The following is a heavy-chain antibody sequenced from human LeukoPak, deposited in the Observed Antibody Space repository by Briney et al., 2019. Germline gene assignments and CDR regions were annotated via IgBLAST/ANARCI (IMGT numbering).Heavy chain of an antibody. D-gene: IGHD3-10*01. Sequence: PGGFLRLSCAASGFTFSSYAMHWVRQAPGKGLEWVAVISYDGSNKYYADSVKGRFTISRDNSKNTLYLQMNSLRAEDTAVYYCARDPAMVRGVKYYFDYWGQGTLVTVSS. V-gene: IGHV3-30-3*01. CDR2: ISYDGSNK. CDR1: GFTFSSYA. J-gene: IGHJ4*02. CDR3: ARDPAMVRGVKYYFDY.